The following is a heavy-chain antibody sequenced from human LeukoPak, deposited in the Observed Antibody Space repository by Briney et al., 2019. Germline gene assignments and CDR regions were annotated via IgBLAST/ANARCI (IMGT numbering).Heavy chain of an antibody. V-gene: IGHV3-30-3*01. Sequence: GGSLRLSCAASGFTFSSYAMHWVRQAPGKGLEWVAVISYDGSNKYYADSVKGRFTISRDNSKNTLYLQMNSLRAEDTAVYYCASHKGFWGQGTLVTVSS. CDR3: ASHKGF. J-gene: IGHJ4*02. CDR2: ISYDGSNK. CDR1: GFTFSSYA.